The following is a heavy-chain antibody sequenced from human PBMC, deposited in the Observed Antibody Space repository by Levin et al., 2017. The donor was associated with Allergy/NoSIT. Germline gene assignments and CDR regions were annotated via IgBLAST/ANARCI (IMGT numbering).Heavy chain of an antibody. D-gene: IGHD3-9*01. V-gene: IGHV3-23*01. Sequence: PGGSLRLSCAASGFTFSSYAMSWVRQAPGKGLEWVSAISGSGGSTYYADSVKGRFTISRDNSKNTLYLQMNSLRAEDTAVYYCAKETTVLRYFDWLNYFDYWGQGTLVTVSS. CDR1: GFTFSSYA. CDR3: AKETTVLRYFDWLNYFDY. CDR2: ISGSGGST. J-gene: IGHJ4*02.